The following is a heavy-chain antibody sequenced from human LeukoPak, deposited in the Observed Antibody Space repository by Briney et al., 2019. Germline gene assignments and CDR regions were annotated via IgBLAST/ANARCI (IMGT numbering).Heavy chain of an antibody. V-gene: IGHV3-21*01. CDR1: GFTFSSYS. D-gene: IGHD3-22*01. Sequence: PGGSLRLSCAASGFTFSSYSMNWVRQAPGKGLEWVSSTSSSSSYIYYADSVKGRFTISRDNAKNSLYLQMNSLRAEDTAVYCCARSHRRGYDSSGYSDYWGQGTLVTVSS. CDR2: TSSSSSYI. J-gene: IGHJ4*02. CDR3: ARSHRRGYDSSGYSDY.